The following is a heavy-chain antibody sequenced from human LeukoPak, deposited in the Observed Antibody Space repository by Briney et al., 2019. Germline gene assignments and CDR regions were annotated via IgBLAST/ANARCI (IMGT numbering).Heavy chain of an antibody. CDR1: GYTFTGYY. J-gene: IGHJ4*02. V-gene: IGHV1-2*02. CDR2: INPNSGGT. D-gene: IGHD1-26*01. CDR3: ARPNSVGASVYFDY. Sequence: GASVKVSCKASGYTFTGYYMHWVRQAPGQGLEWMGWINPNSGGTKFAQRFQGRVTMTRDTSISTAYMELSKLSSDDTAVYYCARPNSVGASVYFDYWGQGTLVTVSS.